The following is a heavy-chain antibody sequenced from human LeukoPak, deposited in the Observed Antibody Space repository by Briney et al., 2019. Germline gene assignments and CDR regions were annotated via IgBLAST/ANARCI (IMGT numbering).Heavy chain of an antibody. V-gene: IGHV3-23*01. J-gene: IGHJ4*02. CDR1: GFTFSSFA. CDR2: ISGSGAGT. D-gene: IGHD6-19*01. Sequence: GASLRLSCAASGFTFSSFATSWVRQAPGKGLDWVSSISGSGAGTYYADSVKGRFTISRDNSKNTLYLQMNSLRAEDTAVYYCAKSIAVAFYSWGQGTLVTVSS. CDR3: AKSIAVAFYS.